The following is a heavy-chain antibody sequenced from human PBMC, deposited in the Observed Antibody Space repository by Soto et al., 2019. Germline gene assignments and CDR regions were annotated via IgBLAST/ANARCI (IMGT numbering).Heavy chain of an antibody. CDR3: ASLNYTHGCLTYFLC. V-gene: IGHV5-51*01. D-gene: IGHD5-18*01. J-gene: IGHJ4*02. Sequence: RGESLKISCKGSGYSFTNYWIGWVRQMPGKGLEWMGIIYPGDSETRSSPSFQGQVTISADKSISTAYLQWSGLQASDTAIYYCASLNYTHGCLTYFLCCGQAPLATVSS. CDR2: IYPGDSET. CDR1: GYSFTNYW.